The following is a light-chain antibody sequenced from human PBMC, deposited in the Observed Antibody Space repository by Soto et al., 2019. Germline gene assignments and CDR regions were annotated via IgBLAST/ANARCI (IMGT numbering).Light chain of an antibody. J-gene: IGKJ4*01. CDR1: QSASNN. CDR2: FAS. CDR3: QQYNNWPLT. V-gene: IGKV3-15*01. Sequence: EIVMTQSPATLSVSPGERATLSCRASQSASNNLAWYQQKPGQAPRLLIYFASTRATGIPARFSGSGSGTEFTLTISSLQSEDFAVYYCQQYNNWPLTFGGGTKVEIK.